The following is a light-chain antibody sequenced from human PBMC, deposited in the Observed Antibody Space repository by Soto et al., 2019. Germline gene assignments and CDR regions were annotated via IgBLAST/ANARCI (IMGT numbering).Light chain of an antibody. Sequence: EIVMTQSPATVSVSSGERATLSCRASQSVSTNLAWYQQKPGQAPRLLIYGASTRATGIPARFSGSGSGTEFTLTISSQQSEDFAVYYCQQYNNWPPTFGQGTKVEIK. V-gene: IGKV3-15*01. CDR3: QQYNNWPPT. CDR2: GAS. J-gene: IGKJ1*01. CDR1: QSVSTN.